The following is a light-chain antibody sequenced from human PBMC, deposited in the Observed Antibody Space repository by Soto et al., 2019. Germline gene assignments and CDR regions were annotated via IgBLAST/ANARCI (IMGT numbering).Light chain of an antibody. CDR3: QQYNNWLSWT. Sequence: EIVMTQSPAILSVSPGERATLSCSASQNVNNNLAWYQQKPGQAPRLLIYGASTRVAGIPARFSGSGSGTEFTLSISSLQSEDFAIYYCQQYNNWLSWTFGQGTKVEIK. CDR1: QNVNNN. J-gene: IGKJ1*01. CDR2: GAS. V-gene: IGKV3-15*01.